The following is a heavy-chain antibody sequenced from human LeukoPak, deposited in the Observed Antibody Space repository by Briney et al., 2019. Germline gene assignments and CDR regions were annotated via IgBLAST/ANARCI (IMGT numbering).Heavy chain of an antibody. CDR2: IYYSGST. D-gene: IGHD3-22*01. Sequence: SETLSLTCTVSGGSVSSGSYYWSWIRQPPGKGLEWIGYIYYSGSTNYNPSLKSRVTISVDTSKNQFSLKLSSVTAADTAVYYCARGIDTAMVTWEKDCYDSSGYHYFDYWGQGTLVTVSS. CDR1: GGSVSSGSYY. J-gene: IGHJ4*02. V-gene: IGHV4-61*01. CDR3: ARGIDTAMVTWEKDCYDSSGYHYFDY.